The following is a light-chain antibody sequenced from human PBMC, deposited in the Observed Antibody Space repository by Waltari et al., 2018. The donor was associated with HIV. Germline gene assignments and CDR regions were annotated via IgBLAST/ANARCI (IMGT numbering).Light chain of an antibody. J-gene: IGKJ2*01. CDR2: ATS. V-gene: IGKV1-39*01. CDR3: QQSHGLPYT. Sequence: DIQMTQSPTSLSASVADKVTINCRASQHIGFNVNWYQYKTGRAPRLLIAATSNLQSGVPSRVSGSGFGTHFSLTISGPRSDDFAQYFCQQSHGLPYTFGQGTRLEI. CDR1: QHIGFN.